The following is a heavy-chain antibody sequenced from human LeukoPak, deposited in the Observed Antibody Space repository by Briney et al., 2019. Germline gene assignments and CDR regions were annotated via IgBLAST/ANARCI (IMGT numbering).Heavy chain of an antibody. V-gene: IGHV4-34*01. J-gene: IGHJ4*02. CDR2: TNHSGST. CDR1: GGSFSGYY. CDR3: ARVRKRIGYFDY. Sequence: SETLSLTCAVYGGSFSGYYWSWIRQPPGKGLEWIGETNHSGSTNYNPSLKSRVTISVDTSKNQFSLKLSSVTAADTAVYYCARVRKRIGYFDYWGQGTLVTVSS. D-gene: IGHD2/OR15-2a*01.